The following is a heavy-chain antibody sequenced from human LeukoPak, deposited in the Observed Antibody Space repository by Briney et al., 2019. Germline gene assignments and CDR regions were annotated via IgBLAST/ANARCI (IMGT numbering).Heavy chain of an antibody. D-gene: IGHD3-10*01. CDR3: AREVSRPYGMHV. V-gene: IGHV4-4*02. CDR2: IYHSGST. Sequence: SGTLSLTCAVSGGSNSSSSWWCCVRQPPGEGLEWIGEIYHSGSTNYNPSFKSRVTISVDKSKNQFSLKLSSVTAADTAVYYCAREVSRPYGMHVWGEGTTVTVS. CDR1: GGSNSSSSW. J-gene: IGHJ6*02.